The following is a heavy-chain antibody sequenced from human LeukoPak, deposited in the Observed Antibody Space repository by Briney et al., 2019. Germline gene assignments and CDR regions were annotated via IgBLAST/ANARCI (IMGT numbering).Heavy chain of an antibody. CDR1: GGSISSSSHY. J-gene: IGHJ3*02. CDR3: ARHGRRGFYFFSAFDI. D-gene: IGHD3-3*01. V-gene: IGHV4-39*01. CDR2: MFYSGGT. Sequence: PSETLSLTCTVSGGSISSSSHYWGWIRQPPGKGLEWIGSMFYSGGTYDNPSLQSRVTISVDTSKNQLSLKLSSLTAADTAVYYCARHGRRGFYFFSAFDIWGQGTTVTVSS.